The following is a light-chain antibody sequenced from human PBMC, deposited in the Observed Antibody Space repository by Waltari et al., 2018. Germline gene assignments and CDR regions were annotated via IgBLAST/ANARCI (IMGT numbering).Light chain of an antibody. CDR1: NIGDKA. V-gene: IGLV3-21*02. Sequence: SYVLPQPPSVSVAPGQTATFTCGGQNIGDKAVHWYRHKPGQAPVLVDYYDVDRPSGMPERISGSKSGNTATLAISRVEAGDEADYFCQVWGSEAEPVVFGGGTKLTVL. J-gene: IGLJ2*01. CDR2: YDV. CDR3: QVWGSEAEPVV.